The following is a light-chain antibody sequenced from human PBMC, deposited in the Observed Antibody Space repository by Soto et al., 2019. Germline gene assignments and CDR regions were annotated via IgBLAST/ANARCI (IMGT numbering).Light chain of an antibody. V-gene: IGKV1-5*01. J-gene: IGKJ1*01. CDR1: QSISSW. CDR3: QQYNSYLWT. Sequence: DIQMTQSPYTLSSSVGDRVTSTCRASQSISSWLAWYQQKPGKAPKLLIYDASRLESGVPSRFSGSGSGTEFTLTISSLQPDDFATYYCQQYNSYLWTFGQGTKVEIK. CDR2: DAS.